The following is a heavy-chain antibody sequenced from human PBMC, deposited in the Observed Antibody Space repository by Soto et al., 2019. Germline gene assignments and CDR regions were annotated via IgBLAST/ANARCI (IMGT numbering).Heavy chain of an antibody. J-gene: IGHJ3*02. CDR3: ARDFLAGTTVTYDAFDI. V-gene: IGHV3-30-3*01. CDR1: GFTFSSYA. Sequence: ESGGGVVQPGRSLRLSCAASGFTFSSYAMHWVRQAPGKGLEWVAVISYDGSNKYYADSVKGRFTISRDNSKNTLYLQMNSLRAEDTAVYYCARDFLAGTTVTYDAFDIWGQGTMVTVSS. CDR2: ISYDGSNK. D-gene: IGHD4-17*01.